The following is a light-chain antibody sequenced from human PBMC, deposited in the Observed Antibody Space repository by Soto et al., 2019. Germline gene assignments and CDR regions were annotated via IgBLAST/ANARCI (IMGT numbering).Light chain of an antibody. V-gene: IGLV1-44*01. CDR2: TND. J-gene: IGLJ2*01. Sequence: QSVLTQPPSASGTPGQRVIISCIGSNSNIGTNTVSWYQQLPGTAPKLLIYTNDQRPSGVPDRFSGSKSGTSASLAISGLQSEDEADYYCAAWDDSLDGVIFGGGTKLTVL. CDR1: NSNIGTNT. CDR3: AAWDDSLDGVI.